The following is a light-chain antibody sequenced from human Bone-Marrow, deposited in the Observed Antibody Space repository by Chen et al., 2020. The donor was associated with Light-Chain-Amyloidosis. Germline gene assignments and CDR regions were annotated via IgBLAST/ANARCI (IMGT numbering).Light chain of an antibody. V-gene: IGKV3-20*01. CDR1: QRLDHNY. CDR2: ASS. CDR3: QQYDSPLRT. Sequence: EIVFTPSPGTLSLSQGERATLSCRAMQRLDHNYLAWYQQRPGQAPRLLVYASSTRAAGIPDRFSGGGSGTDFSLTIDRLEPEDFAVYYCQQYDSPLRTFGQGTKLEI. J-gene: IGKJ2*01.